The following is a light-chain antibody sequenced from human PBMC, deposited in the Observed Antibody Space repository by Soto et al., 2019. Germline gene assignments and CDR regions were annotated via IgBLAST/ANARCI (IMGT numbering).Light chain of an antibody. CDR2: GAS. V-gene: IGKV3-20*01. J-gene: IGKJ2*01. Sequence: EIVLTQSPGTLSLSPGERATLSCRASQSVSSSYLAWYQQKPGQAPRLLIYGASSRATGIPDRFSGSGSGTDFTLTISRLEPEDFAVDYCQQYGSSQYTFGQGTQLEIK. CDR3: QQYGSSQYT. CDR1: QSVSSSY.